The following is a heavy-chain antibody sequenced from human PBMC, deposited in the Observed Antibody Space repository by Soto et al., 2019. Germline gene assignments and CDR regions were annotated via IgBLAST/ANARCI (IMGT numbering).Heavy chain of an antibody. D-gene: IGHD1-7*01. CDR2: ISGSGGST. CDR3: AKDLGINWNYDY. J-gene: IGHJ4*02. Sequence: LRLSCAASGFTFSSYAMSWVRQAPGKGLEWVSAISGSGGSTYYVDSVKGRFTISRDNSKNTLYLQMNSLRAEDTAVYYCAKDLGINWNYDYWGQGTLVTVSS. CDR1: GFTFSSYA. V-gene: IGHV3-23*01.